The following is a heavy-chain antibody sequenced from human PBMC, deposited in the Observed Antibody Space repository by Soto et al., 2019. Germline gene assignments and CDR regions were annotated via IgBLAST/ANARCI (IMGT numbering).Heavy chain of an antibody. Sequence: GGSLRLSCEASGFTFTSDSMTWVRQAPGKGLEWVSSINSHGRDIFYADSVKGRFTISRDNAKDSLHLQMNSLTGEDSAVYYCARGAALAGKLDLWGQGTLVTVSS. V-gene: IGHV3-21*06. CDR3: ARGAALAGKLDL. D-gene: IGHD6-19*01. CDR1: GFTFTSDS. J-gene: IGHJ4*02. CDR2: INSHGRDI.